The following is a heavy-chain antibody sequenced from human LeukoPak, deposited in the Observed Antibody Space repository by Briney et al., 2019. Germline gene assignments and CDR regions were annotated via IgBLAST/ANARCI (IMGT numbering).Heavy chain of an antibody. V-gene: IGHV3-30*18. J-gene: IGHJ4*02. Sequence: GGSLRLSCAASGFTFSSYGMHWVRQAPGKGLEWVAVISYDGSNKYYADSVKGRFTISRDNSKNTLYLQMNSLRAEDTAVYYCAKGGVGATKPPFDYWGQGTLVTVSS. CDR1: GFTFSSYG. CDR3: AKGGVGATKPPFDY. CDR2: ISYDGSNK. D-gene: IGHD1-26*01.